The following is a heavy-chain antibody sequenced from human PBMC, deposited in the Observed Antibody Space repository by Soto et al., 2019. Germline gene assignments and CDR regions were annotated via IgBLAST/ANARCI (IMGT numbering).Heavy chain of an antibody. CDR2: IYSGGST. CDR3: ARIRTGYCSGGSCYFVDP. V-gene: IGHV3-53*01. D-gene: IGHD2-15*01. CDR1: GFTVSSNY. J-gene: IGHJ5*02. Sequence: PGGSLRLSCAASGFTVSSNYMSWVRQAPGKGLEWVSVIYSGGSTYYADSVKGRFTISRDNSKNTLYLQMNSLRAEDTAVYYCARIRTGYCSGGSCYFVDPWGQGTVVPVSS.